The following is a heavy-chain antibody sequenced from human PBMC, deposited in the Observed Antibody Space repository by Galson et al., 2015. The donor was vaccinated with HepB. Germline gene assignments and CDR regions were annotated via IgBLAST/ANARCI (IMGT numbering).Heavy chain of an antibody. V-gene: IGHV5-51*01. Sequence: QSGAEVKKPGESLKISCKGSGYSFTSYWIGWVRQMPGKGLEWMGIIYPGDSDTRYSPSFQGQVTISADKSISTAYLQWSSLKASDTAMYYCARREYYDSSGYYYFDWGQGTLVTVSS. CDR2: IYPGDSDT. D-gene: IGHD3-22*01. J-gene: IGHJ4*02. CDR1: GYSFTSYW. CDR3: ARREYYDSSGYYYFD.